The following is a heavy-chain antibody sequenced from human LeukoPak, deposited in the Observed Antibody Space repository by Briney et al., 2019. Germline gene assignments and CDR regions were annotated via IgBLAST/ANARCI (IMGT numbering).Heavy chain of an antibody. CDR3: ARVPAAGTGPDL. CDR1: GGSFSGYY. D-gene: IGHD6-13*01. Sequence: PSKTLSLTCAVYGGSFSGYYWSWIRQPPGKGLEWIGEINHSGSTNYNPSLKSRVTISVDTSKNQFSLKLNSVTAADTAVYYCARVPAAGTGPDLWGQGTLVTVSS. CDR2: INHSGST. J-gene: IGHJ5*02. V-gene: IGHV4-34*01.